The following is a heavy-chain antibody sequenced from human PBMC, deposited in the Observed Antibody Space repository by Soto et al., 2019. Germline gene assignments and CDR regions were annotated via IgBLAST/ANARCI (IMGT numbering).Heavy chain of an antibody. J-gene: IGHJ4*02. CDR1: GFTFSSYG. V-gene: IGHV3-33*01. CDR2: IWYDGSNK. D-gene: IGHD6-19*01. CDR3: AREYSSGWYLPPTPEYYFDY. Sequence: GGSLRLSCAASGFTFSSYGMHWVRQAPGKGLEWVAVIWYDGSNKYYADSVKGRFTISRDNSKNTLYLQMNSLRAEDTAVYYCAREYSSGWYLPPTPEYYFDYWGQGTLVTVSS.